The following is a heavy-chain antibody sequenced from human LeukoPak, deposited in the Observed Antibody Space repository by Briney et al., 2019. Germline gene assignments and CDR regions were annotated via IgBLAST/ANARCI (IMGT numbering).Heavy chain of an antibody. V-gene: IGHV1-69*04. CDR2: IIPLLGVA. D-gene: IGHD1-1*01. Sequence: ASVKVSCKASGGTFTSYAISWVRQAPGQGLEWMGRIIPLLGVANYAQKFQGRVTITADKSTSTAYMELSSLRSEDTAVYYCARGRRGPGIGDYYYGTDVWGQGTTVTVSS. J-gene: IGHJ6*02. CDR1: GGTFTSYA. CDR3: ARGRRGPGIGDYYYGTDV.